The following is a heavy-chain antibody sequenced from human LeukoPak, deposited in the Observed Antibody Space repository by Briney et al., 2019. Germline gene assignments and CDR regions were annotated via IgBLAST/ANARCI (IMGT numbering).Heavy chain of an antibody. V-gene: IGHV1-2*02. CDR1: GYTFTGYY. CDR2: INPNSGGT. D-gene: IGHD2-8*01. J-gene: IGHJ3*02. Sequence: ASVKVSCKASGYTFTGYYMHWVRQAPGQGLEWMGWINPNSGGTNYVQKFQGRVTMTRDTSISTAYMELSRLRSDDTAVYYCECVLTRYCTNGVCQGNAFDIWGQGTMVTVSS. CDR3: ECVLTRYCTNGVCQGNAFDI.